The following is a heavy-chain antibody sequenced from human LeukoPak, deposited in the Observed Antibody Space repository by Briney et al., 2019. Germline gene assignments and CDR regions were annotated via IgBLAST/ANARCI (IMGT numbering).Heavy chain of an antibody. CDR3: ARYCSAGSCHS. J-gene: IGHJ5*02. V-gene: IGHV3-72*01. D-gene: IGHD2-15*01. CDR2: IRNKANGQTT. Sequence: GGSLRLSCAASGFIFSDHYMDWVRQAPGKGLEWVGRIRNKANGQTTEYAASVKGRFAISRDDSKNSLYLEMNSLKIEDTAVYYCARYCSAGSCHSWGQGTLVAVSS. CDR1: GFIFSDHY.